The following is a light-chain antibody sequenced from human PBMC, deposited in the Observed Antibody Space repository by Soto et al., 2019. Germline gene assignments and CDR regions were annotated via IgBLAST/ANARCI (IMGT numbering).Light chain of an antibody. CDR2: GTS. J-gene: IGKJ3*01. V-gene: IGKV3-20*01. Sequence: EIGLTQSPGTLSLSPGERATLSCRASQNINSRYLAWYQQKPGQAPRLLIYGTSSRATGIPDRITGIGSVTDFSLTISRMKAEKCAKYYCQQFGSSPGFTFGPGTKVDIK. CDR1: QNINSRY. CDR3: QQFGSSPGFT.